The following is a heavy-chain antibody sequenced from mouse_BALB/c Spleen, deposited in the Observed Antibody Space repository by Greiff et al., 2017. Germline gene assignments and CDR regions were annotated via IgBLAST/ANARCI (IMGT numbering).Heavy chain of an antibody. CDR1: GFSLSTSGMG. CDR2: IYWDDDK. Sequence: QVTLKVSGPGILQPSQTLSLTCSFSGFSLSTSGMGVSWIRQPSGKGLEWLAHIYWDDDKRYNPSLKSRLTISKDTSSNQVFLKITSVDTADTATYYCARSGTRAMDYWGQGTSVTVSS. CDR3: ARSGTRAMDY. V-gene: IGHV8-12*01. J-gene: IGHJ4*01. D-gene: IGHD4-1*01.